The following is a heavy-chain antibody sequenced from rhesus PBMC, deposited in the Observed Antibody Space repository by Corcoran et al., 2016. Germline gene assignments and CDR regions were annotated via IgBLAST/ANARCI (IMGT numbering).Heavy chain of an antibody. CDR2: FSGSSGST. D-gene: IGHD3-34*01. Sequence: QVQLQESDPGLVKPSETLSLTCAVSGYFISSGYYWVWIRQPPGKGLEYIGYFSGSSGSTYYNPSLKSRVTISNDTSKNQFSLKLSSVTAADTAVYYCARLNWGDLYFDYWGQGVLVTVSS. J-gene: IGHJ4*01. V-gene: IGHV4-99*01. CDR1: GYFISSGYY. CDR3: ARLNWGDLYFDY.